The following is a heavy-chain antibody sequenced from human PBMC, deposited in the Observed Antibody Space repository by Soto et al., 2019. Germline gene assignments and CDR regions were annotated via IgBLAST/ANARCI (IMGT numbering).Heavy chain of an antibody. CDR1: GYTFTSYG. V-gene: IGHV1-18*01. CDR2: ISAYNGNT. D-gene: IGHD6-13*01. Sequence: ASVKVSCKASGYTFTSYGISWVRQAPGQGLEWMGWISAYNGNTNYAQKLQGRGTMTTDTSKSTAYMELRSLRSDDTAVYYCAGDTPRGGSPAAGTEFEYYYYYGMDVWGQGTTVTVSS. CDR3: AGDTPRGGSPAAGTEFEYYYYYGMDV. J-gene: IGHJ6*02.